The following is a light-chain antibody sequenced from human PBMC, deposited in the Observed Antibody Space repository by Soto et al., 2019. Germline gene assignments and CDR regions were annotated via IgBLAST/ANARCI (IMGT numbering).Light chain of an antibody. CDR2: EVN. V-gene: IGLV2-8*01. J-gene: IGLJ1*01. Sequence: QSALTQPPSASGSPGQSVTISCTGTSSDVGGYNYVSWYQQYPGKAPKLMIYEVNKRPSGVPDRFSGSKSANTASLTVSGLQAEDEADYYCSSYAGSNNLVVFGTGTKLTVL. CDR1: SSDVGGYNY. CDR3: SSYAGSNNLVV.